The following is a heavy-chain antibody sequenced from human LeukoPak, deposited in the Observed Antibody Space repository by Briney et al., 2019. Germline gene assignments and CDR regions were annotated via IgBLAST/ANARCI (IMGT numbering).Heavy chain of an antibody. D-gene: IGHD2-21*02. CDR2: ISSSSSYI. CDR3: ASFGDQNNY. J-gene: IGHJ4*02. V-gene: IGHV3-21*01. CDR1: GVTLSSYA. Sequence: GGSLRLSCAASGVTLSSYAMSWARQAPGKGLEWVSSISSSSSYIYYADSVKGRFTISRDNAKNSLYLQMNSLRAEDTAVYYCASFGDQNNYWGQGTLVTVSS.